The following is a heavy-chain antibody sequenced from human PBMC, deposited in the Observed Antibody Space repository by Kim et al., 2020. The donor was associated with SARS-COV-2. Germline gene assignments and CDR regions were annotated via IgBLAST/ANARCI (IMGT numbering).Heavy chain of an antibody. CDR3: ANMQY. Sequence: SHNGRHKDYADSVKGRFTISRDSSKNTVYLQMNSLRVEDTAVYYCANMQYWGQGTLVSVSS. J-gene: IGHJ4*02. D-gene: IGHD2-2*01. CDR2: SHNGRHK. V-gene: IGHV3-30*01.